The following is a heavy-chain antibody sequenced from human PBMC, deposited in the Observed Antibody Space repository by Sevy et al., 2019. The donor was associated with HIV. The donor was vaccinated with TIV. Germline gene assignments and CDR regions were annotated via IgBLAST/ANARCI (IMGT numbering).Heavy chain of an antibody. CDR3: ARVYYYDSSGYRDAFDI. J-gene: IGHJ3*02. D-gene: IGHD3-22*01. V-gene: IGHV1-2*02. CDR2: INPNSGGT. CDR1: GYTFTGYY. Sequence: ASVKVACKASGYTFTGYYMHWVRQAPGQGLEWMGWINPNSGGTNYAQKFQGRVTMTRDTSISTAYMELSRLRSDDTAMYSCARVYYYDSSGYRDAFDIWGQGTMVTVSS.